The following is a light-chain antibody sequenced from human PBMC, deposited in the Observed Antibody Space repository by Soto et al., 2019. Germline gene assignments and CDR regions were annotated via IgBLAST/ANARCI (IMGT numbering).Light chain of an antibody. CDR2: QAS. CDR1: QYINTR. J-gene: IGKJ1*01. V-gene: IGKV3-11*01. CDR3: HQHQSWPRT. Sequence: EIVLTQSPATLSSFPGDRVTLSCRASQYINTRLAWYQHRPGQAPRLLIYQASLRAAGIPARFSASGSGTDFTLTISDVQPEDFALYYCHQHQSWPRTFGQGTKVDIK.